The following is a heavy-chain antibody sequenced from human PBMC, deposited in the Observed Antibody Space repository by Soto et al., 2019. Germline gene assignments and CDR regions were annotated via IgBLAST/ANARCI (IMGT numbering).Heavy chain of an antibody. V-gene: IGHV4-30-4*01. CDR2: IYYSGST. CDR1: GGSISSGDYY. CDR3: AREGRRDGYKFFDY. J-gene: IGHJ4*02. D-gene: IGHD5-12*01. Sequence: SETLSLTCTVSGGSISSGDYYWSWIRQPPGKGLEWIGYIYYSGSTYYNPSLKSRVTISVDTSKNQFSLKLSSVTAADTAVYYCAREGRRDGYKFFDYWGQGTLVTVSS.